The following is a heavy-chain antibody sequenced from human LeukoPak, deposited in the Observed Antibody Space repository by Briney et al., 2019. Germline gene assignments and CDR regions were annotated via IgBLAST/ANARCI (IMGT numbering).Heavy chain of an antibody. D-gene: IGHD3-22*01. CDR2: IYSSGNT. Sequence: PSETLSLTCAVSGASISSSNYYWGWVRQSPGKGLEWIGNIYSSGNTYYNASLKSRVTMYIDTSKNQFSLKLSSVTAADTAVYYCARGNWAPTSGYSGGWFDPWGQGILVTVSS. CDR1: GASISSSNYY. J-gene: IGHJ5*02. CDR3: ARGNWAPTSGYSGGWFDP. V-gene: IGHV4-39*07.